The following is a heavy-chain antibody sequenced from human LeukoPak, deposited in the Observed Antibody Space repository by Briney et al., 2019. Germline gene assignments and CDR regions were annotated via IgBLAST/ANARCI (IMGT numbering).Heavy chain of an antibody. D-gene: IGHD3-9*01. J-gene: IGHJ5*02. CDR2: IYWDDDT. CDR3: AHLRYIDGKNWFDP. CDR1: GFSLSTSGVG. V-gene: IGHV2-5*02. Sequence: ESGPTLVKPTQTLTLTCSFSGFSLSTSGVGVGWIRQPPGKALEWLALIYWDDDTRHSPSLKSRPTITKDTSKNQVVLIMTNMDSVDTATYYCAHLRYIDGKNWFDPWGQGTLVTVSS.